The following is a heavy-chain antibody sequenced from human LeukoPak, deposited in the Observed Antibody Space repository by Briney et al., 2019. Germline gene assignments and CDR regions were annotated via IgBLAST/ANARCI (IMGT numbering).Heavy chain of an antibody. J-gene: IGHJ4*02. Sequence: PGGSLRLSCPASGFTLSSYTMNWVRQAPGKGLEWVSYISGTSATINSADSVKGRFTISRDNSKNSLYLQMNTLRVEDTAVYYRARGARLDFDLWGLGTLVTVSS. CDR1: GFTLSSYT. V-gene: IGHV3-48*04. CDR3: ARGARLDFDL. D-gene: IGHD3-16*01. CDR2: ISGTSATI.